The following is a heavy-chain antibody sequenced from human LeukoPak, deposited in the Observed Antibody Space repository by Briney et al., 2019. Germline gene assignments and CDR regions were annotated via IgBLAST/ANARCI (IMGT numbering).Heavy chain of an antibody. CDR1: GFTVSSYA. D-gene: IGHD3-3*01. CDR3: AKTSGYYQFDWFDP. J-gene: IGHJ5*02. CDR2: ISGSGGST. Sequence: GGSLRLSCAASGFTVSSYAMSLVRQAAGKGLEWVSAISGSGGSTYYADSVKGRFTISRDNSKNTLYLQMNSLRAEDTAVYYCAKTSGYYQFDWFDPWGQGTLVTVSS. V-gene: IGHV3-23*01.